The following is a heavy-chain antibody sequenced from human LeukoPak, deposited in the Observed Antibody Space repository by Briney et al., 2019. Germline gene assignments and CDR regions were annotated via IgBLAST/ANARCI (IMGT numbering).Heavy chain of an antibody. CDR3: ARAAGGRQEDY. CDR1: GGSFSGYY. Sequence: PSETLSLTCAVYGGSFSGYYWSWIRQPQGKGLEWIGEINHSGSTNYNPSLESRVTISVDTSKNQFSLKLSSVTAADTAVYYCARAAGGRQEDYWGQGTLVTVSS. CDR2: INHSGST. D-gene: IGHD3-10*01. V-gene: IGHV4-34*01. J-gene: IGHJ4*02.